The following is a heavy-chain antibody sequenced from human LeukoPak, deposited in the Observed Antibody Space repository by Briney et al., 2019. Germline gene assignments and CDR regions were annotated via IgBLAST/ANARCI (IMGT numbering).Heavy chain of an antibody. J-gene: IGHJ4*02. CDR2: ITASGTDT. CDR1: GFTFNRYG. V-gene: IGHV3-23*01. D-gene: IGHD3-22*01. Sequence: GGSLRLSCAASGFTFNRYGMSWVRQAPGKGLQWVSTITASGTDTFYADSVKGRFTISRDNSKNTLSLQMNSLRAEDTALYYCAKYTSGRVNDYWGQGTLVTVSS. CDR3: AKYTSGRVNDY.